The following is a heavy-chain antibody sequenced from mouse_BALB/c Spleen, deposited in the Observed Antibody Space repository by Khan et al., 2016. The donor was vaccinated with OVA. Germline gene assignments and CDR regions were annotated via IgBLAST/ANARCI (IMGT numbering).Heavy chain of an antibody. D-gene: IGHD1-3*01. V-gene: IGHV2-9*02. CDR3: ARLEDI. CDR1: GSSLTSYG. CDR2: IWAGGTK. Sequence: VQLKESAPGLVAPSQRLSITSTVSGSSLTSYGVYWVRHPPGKGQERRGVIWAGGTKNYNSSLMSMLIISKDNSKSQVFLKMNSLQTDDTAMYYYARLEDIWGQGTTLTVSS. J-gene: IGHJ2*01.